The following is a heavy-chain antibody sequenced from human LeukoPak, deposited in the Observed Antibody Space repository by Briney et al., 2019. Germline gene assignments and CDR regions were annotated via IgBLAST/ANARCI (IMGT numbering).Heavy chain of an antibody. V-gene: IGHV3-30*18. J-gene: IGHJ6*02. D-gene: IGHD6-6*01. CDR3: AKGGVGSSPYYYYGMDV. CDR1: GFTFSSYG. CDR2: ISYDGSTK. Sequence: PGRSLRLSCAASGFTFSSYGMHWVRQAPGKGLEWVAVISYDGSTKYYADSVKGRFTISRDNSKNTLYLQMNSLRAEDTAVYYCAKGGVGSSPYYYYGMDVWGQGTTVTVSS.